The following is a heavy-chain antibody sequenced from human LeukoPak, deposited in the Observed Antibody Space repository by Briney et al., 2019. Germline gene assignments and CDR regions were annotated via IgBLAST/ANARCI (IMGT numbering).Heavy chain of an antibody. J-gene: IGHJ3*02. CDR2: ISSSSNYI. V-gene: IGHV3-21*01. CDR1: GFTFSSYS. Sequence: GGSLRLSCAASGFTFSSYSMNWVRQAPGKGLEWVSSISSSSNYIYYADSVKGRFTISRDNAKNSLYLQMNSLRAEDTAVYYCARSQDAFDTWGQGTMVTVSS. CDR3: ARSQDAFDT.